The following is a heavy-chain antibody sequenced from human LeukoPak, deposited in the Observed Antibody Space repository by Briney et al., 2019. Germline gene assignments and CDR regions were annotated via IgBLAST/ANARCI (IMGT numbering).Heavy chain of an antibody. CDR3: ARRAPYSYEWSTLDY. Sequence: SSETLSLTCTVSGGSISSYYWSWIRQPPGKGLEWIGYIYYSGSTNYNPSLKSRVTISVDTSKNQFSLKPSSVTAADTAVYYCARRAPYSYEWSTLDYWGQGTLVTVSS. J-gene: IGHJ4*02. V-gene: IGHV4-59*08. CDR2: IYYSGST. D-gene: IGHD5-18*01. CDR1: GGSISSYY.